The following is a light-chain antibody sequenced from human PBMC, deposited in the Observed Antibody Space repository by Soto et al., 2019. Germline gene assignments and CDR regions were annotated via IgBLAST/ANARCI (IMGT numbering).Light chain of an antibody. CDR3: QQYNNWPPYT. J-gene: IGKJ2*01. Sequence: EIVMTQSPATLSVSPGERATLSCRASHSVNSNLAWYQHKPGLAPRLLIYGASTRATGIPARFSGSGSGTEFTLTINSLQSEDFAVYYCQQYNNWPPYTFGQGTKLEIK. CDR2: GAS. CDR1: HSVNSN. V-gene: IGKV3-15*01.